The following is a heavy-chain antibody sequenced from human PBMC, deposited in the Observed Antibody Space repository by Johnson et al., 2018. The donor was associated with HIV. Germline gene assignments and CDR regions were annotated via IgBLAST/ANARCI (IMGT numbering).Heavy chain of an antibody. V-gene: IGHV3-66*03. Sequence: VQLVESGGGLIQPGGSLRLSCAASGFTVSSNYMSCVRQAPGKGLEWVSVIYSGGSTYYADSVKGRFTISRDNSKNTFYLQMNSLRGDDTAVYYCAKDPTDFGADWAFDIWGQGTIVTVSS. D-gene: IGHD3-10*01. CDR3: AKDPTDFGADWAFDI. CDR2: IYSGGST. CDR1: GFTVSSNY. J-gene: IGHJ3*02.